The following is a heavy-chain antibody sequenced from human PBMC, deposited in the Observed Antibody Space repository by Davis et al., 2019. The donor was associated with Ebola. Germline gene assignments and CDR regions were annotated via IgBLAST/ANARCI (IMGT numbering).Heavy chain of an antibody. V-gene: IGHV1-69*13. CDR3: ARSHYYGSGSYSSYYGMDV. D-gene: IGHD3-10*01. CDR1: GGTFSSYA. J-gene: IGHJ6*02. CDR2: IIPIFGTA. Sequence: SVKVSCKASGGTFSSYAISWVRQAPGQGLEWMGGIIPIFGTANYAQKFQGRVTITADESTSTAYMELSRLRSDDTAVYYCARSHYYGSGSYSSYYGMDVWGQGTTVTVSS.